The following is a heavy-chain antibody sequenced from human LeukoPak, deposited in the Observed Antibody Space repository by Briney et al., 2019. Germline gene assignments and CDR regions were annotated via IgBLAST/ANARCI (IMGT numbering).Heavy chain of an antibody. CDR1: GFTFSSYG. V-gene: IGHV3-30*18. CDR2: ISYDGSNK. CDR3: AKHSSPDYDFWSGGAFDI. D-gene: IGHD3-3*01. J-gene: IGHJ3*02. Sequence: GGSLRLSCAASGFTFSSYGMHWVRQAPGKGLEWVAVISYDGSNKYYADSVKGRFTISRDNSKNTLYLQMNSLRAEDTAVYYCAKHSSPDYDFWSGGAFDIWGQGTMVTVSS.